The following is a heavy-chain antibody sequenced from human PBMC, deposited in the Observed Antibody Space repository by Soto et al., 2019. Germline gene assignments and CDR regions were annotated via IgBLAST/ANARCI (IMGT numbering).Heavy chain of an antibody. CDR2: IYYSGST. D-gene: IGHD6-13*01. Sequence: SETLSLTCAVSGGPISRSNWWSWIRQPPGKGLEWIGSIYYSGSTYYNPSLKSRVTISVDTSKNQFSLKLSSVTAADTAVYYCARHQSHSSSYVDPWGQGTLVTVSS. J-gene: IGHJ5*02. CDR1: GGPISRSNW. CDR3: ARHQSHSSSYVDP. V-gene: IGHV4-39*01.